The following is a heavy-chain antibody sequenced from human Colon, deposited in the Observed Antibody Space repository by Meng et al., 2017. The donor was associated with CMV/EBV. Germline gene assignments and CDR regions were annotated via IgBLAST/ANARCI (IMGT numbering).Heavy chain of an antibody. Sequence: GGSLRPSCAASGFTFVDYAMHWVRQVPGKGLEWVSSITWNSGRTGYVDSVEGRFTISRDNAKNSLYLQMNGLRDEENGLYYCAKDISPVGGSTGYHGMDVWGQGTTVTVSS. J-gene: IGHJ6*02. CDR1: GFTFVDYA. D-gene: IGHD1-7*01. V-gene: IGHV3-9*01. CDR2: ITWNSGRT. CDR3: AKDISPVGGSTGYHGMDV.